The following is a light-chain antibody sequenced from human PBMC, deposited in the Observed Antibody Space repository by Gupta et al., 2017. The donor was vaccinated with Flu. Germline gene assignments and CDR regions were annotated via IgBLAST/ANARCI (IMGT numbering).Light chain of an antibody. J-gene: IGKJ1*01. CDR2: KAS. Sequence: DIQMTQSPSTLSASVGDRVTITCRASQSISYWLAWYQQKPGRAPDLLIYKASTLESGVPSRFSGSGSGTEFTLTISSLQPDDFATYYCQQVNCYPWTFGQGTKVEIK. CDR1: QSISYW. V-gene: IGKV1-5*03. CDR3: QQVNCYPWT.